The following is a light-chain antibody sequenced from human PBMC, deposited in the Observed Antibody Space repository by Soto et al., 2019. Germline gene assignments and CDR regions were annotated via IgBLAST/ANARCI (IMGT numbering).Light chain of an antibody. CDR3: QQYGSSSLT. V-gene: IGKV3-20*01. CDR1: QSVSSSY. J-gene: IGKJ4*01. Sequence: EIVLTQSPGTLSLSPGERATLSCRASQSVSSSYLGWYQQKVGQAPRRLIHGASSRAPGIPDRFSGGGSGTDFTLTVSRLEPEDFAVYYCQQYGSSSLTFGGGTKVEIK. CDR2: GAS.